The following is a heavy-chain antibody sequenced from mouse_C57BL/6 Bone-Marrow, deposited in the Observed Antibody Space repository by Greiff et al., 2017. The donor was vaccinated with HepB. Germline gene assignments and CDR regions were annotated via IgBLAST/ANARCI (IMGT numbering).Heavy chain of an antibody. CDR1: GYSFTSYY. CDR2: IYPGSGNT. J-gene: IGHJ4*01. Sequence: VQLQQSGPELVKPGASVKISCKASGYSFTSYYIHWVKQRPGQGLEWIGWIYPGSGNTKYNEKFKGKATLTADTSSSTAYMQLSSLTSEDSAVYYCARERVIYYGYPYYAMDYWGQGTSVTVSS. D-gene: IGHD2-2*01. CDR3: ARERVIYYGYPYYAMDY. V-gene: IGHV1-66*01.